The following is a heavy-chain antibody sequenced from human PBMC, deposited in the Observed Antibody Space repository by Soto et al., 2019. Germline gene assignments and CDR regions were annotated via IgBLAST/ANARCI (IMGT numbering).Heavy chain of an antibody. CDR1: GYSFTSYW. V-gene: IGHV5-51*01. D-gene: IGHD1-26*01. Sequence: ESLKISFKGSGYSFTSYWIGWVRQMPGKGLEWMGIIYPGDSDTRYSPSFQGQVTISADKSISTAYLQWSSLKASDTAMYYCARQVWKLPNLGSRNWFDPWGQGTLVTVS. CDR3: ARQVWKLPNLGSRNWFDP. J-gene: IGHJ5*02. CDR2: IYPGDSDT.